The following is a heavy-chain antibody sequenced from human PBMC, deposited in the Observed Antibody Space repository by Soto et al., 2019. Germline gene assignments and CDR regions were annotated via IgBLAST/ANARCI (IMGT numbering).Heavy chain of an antibody. J-gene: IGHJ5*02. D-gene: IGHD3-3*01. Sequence: QITLKESGPTLVKPTQTLTLTCTFSGFSLSISGEGVGWIRQPPGKALEWLALIYWDDDQRYSPSLENRLTXXKXXSKNQVVLTMTNMDPADTATYFCARRHYYNFWSGYYDWFDPWGQGTLVTVSS. CDR1: GFSLSISGEG. CDR2: IYWDDDQ. V-gene: IGHV2-5*02. CDR3: ARRHYYNFWSGYYDWFDP.